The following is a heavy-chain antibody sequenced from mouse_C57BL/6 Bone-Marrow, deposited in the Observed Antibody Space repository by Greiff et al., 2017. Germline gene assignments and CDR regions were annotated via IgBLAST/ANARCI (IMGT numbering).Heavy chain of an antibody. V-gene: IGHV1S41*01. Sequence: DLVKPGASVKLSCKASGYTFTSYWINWIKQRPGQGLEWIGRIAPGSGSTYYNEMFKGKATLTVDTSSSTAYIQLSSLSSEDSAVYYCARYYGSSCYFDYWGQGTTLTVSA. CDR3: ARYYGSSCYFDY. D-gene: IGHD1-1*01. J-gene: IGHJ2*01. CDR2: IAPGSGST. CDR1: GYTFTSYW.